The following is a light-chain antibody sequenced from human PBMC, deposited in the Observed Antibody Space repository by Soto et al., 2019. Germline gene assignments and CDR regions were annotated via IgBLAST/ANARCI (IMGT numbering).Light chain of an antibody. CDR3: QQYNYYRWT. V-gene: IGKV1-5*03. Sequence: DIQMTQSPSSLSASVGDRVTITCRASQSIRRFLAWYQQKPGKALKLLIYQASNLESGVPSRFSGSGSGTEFTLTISSLQPDDLAVYYCQQYNYYRWTFGQGTKVDIK. CDR2: QAS. CDR1: QSIRRF. J-gene: IGKJ1*01.